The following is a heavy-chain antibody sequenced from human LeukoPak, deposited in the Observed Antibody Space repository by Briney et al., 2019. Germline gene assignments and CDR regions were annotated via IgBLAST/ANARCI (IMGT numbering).Heavy chain of an antibody. CDR1: GFTFSSFD. Sequence: PGGSLRLSCAASGFTFSSFDMHWVRHPTGQGLEWVSTIGTASDTYYPGSVEGRFTLSRDNATNSLYLQMNSLTAGDTAVYYCARGPPRGKYYYMDVWGKGTTVTVSS. CDR2: IGTASDT. CDR3: ARGPPRGKYYYMDV. D-gene: IGHD1-1*01. V-gene: IGHV3-13*01. J-gene: IGHJ6*03.